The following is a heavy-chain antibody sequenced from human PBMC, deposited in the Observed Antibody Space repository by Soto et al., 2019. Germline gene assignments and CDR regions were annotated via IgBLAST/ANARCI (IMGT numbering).Heavy chain of an antibody. CDR1: GFTFSGSA. CDR2: IRSKANNYAT. J-gene: IGHJ4*02. CDR3: TSYYDFGSGYYAW. D-gene: IGHD3-3*01. Sequence: ESGGGLVQPGGSLKLSCAASGFTFSGSAMHWVRQASGKGLEWVGRIRSKANNYATAYGVSVKGRFTISRDESKNTAYRQMNSLKTEDTAVYYCTSYYDFGSGYYAWWGQGILVTVSS. V-gene: IGHV3-73*01.